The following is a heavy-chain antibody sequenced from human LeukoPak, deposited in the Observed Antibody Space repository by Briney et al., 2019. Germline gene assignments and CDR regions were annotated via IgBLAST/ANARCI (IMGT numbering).Heavy chain of an antibody. CDR1: GDSVSSNSAA. J-gene: IGHJ5*02. CDR2: TYYRSKWYY. Sequence: SQTLSLTCAISGDSVSSNSAAWNWIRQSPSRGLEWLGRTYYRSKWYYDYAVSVKSRTSINPDTSKNQFSLQLNFVTPEDTAVYYCARRMGVPNNWFDPWGQGTLVTVSS. D-gene: IGHD2-2*01. V-gene: IGHV6-1*01. CDR3: ARRMGVPNNWFDP.